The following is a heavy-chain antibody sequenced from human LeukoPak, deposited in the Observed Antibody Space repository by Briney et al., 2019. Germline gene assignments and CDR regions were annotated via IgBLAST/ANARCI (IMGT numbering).Heavy chain of an antibody. CDR3: ARQRADYYYYYVDV. Sequence: SETLSLTCTVSGGSINTANYYLGWLRQPPGKGLEWIGSIYYSETTYDNPSLKSRVTISIETSKNQFSLRLSSVTASDTAVYYCARQRADYYYYYVDVWGEGTTVAVS. CDR2: IYYSETT. V-gene: IGHV4-39*01. CDR1: GGSINTANYY. J-gene: IGHJ6*03.